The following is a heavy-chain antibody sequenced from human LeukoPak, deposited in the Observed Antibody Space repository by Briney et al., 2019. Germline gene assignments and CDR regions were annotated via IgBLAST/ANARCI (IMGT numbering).Heavy chain of an antibody. CDR1: GFTFSSYA. CDR2: ISGSGGST. CDR3: AYRVNYDSSGYYPSEAFDI. Sequence: GGSLRLSCAASGFTFSSYAMSWVRQAPGKGLEWVSAISGSGGSTYYADSVKGRFTISRDNSKNTLYLQMNSLRAEDTAVYYCAYRVNYDSSGYYPSEAFDIWGQGTMVTVSS. J-gene: IGHJ3*02. V-gene: IGHV3-23*01. D-gene: IGHD3-22*01.